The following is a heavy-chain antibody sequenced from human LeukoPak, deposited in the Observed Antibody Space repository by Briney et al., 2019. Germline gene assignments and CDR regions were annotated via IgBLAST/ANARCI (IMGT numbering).Heavy chain of an antibody. V-gene: IGHV4-4*07. D-gene: IGHD6-13*01. J-gene: IGHJ6*03. CDR2: IYTSGST. CDR1: GGSISSYY. CDR3: ARVIAAAGWYYYMDV. Sequence: PSETLSLTCTVSGGSISSYYWSWIRQPAGKGLEWIGRIYTSGSTNYNPSLKSRVTMSVGTSKNQFSLKLSSVTAADTAVYYCARVIAAAGWYYYMDVWGKGTTVTISS.